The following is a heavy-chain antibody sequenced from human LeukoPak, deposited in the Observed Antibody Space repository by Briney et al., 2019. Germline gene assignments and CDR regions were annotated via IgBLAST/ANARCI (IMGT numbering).Heavy chain of an antibody. CDR2: VRPDGGAT. J-gene: IGHJ6*03. CDR3: TTSTIWFGELPMDV. CDR1: GFTFSKAW. Sequence: GGSLRLSCAASGFTFSKAWMSWVRQAPGKGLEWVGRVRPDGGATDSAAPVKGRFTISRDDSKNTLYLQMNSLKTEDTAVYYCTTSTIWFGELPMDVWGKGTTVTISS. D-gene: IGHD3-10*01. V-gene: IGHV3-15*01.